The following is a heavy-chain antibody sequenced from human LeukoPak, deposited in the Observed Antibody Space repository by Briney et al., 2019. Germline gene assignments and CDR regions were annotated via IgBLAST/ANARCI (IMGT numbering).Heavy chain of an antibody. D-gene: IGHD3-22*01. CDR2: IYPGDSDT. CDR1: GYSFTNYW. Sequence: GASLQISCKGSGYSFTNYWIGWVRQLPGKGLEWMGIIYPGDSDTRYSPSFQGQVTISADKSISTAYLQWSSLKASDTAMYYCARRGYYDSSGYYYWFDPWGQGTLVTVSS. J-gene: IGHJ5*02. V-gene: IGHV5-51*01. CDR3: ARRGYYDSSGYYYWFDP.